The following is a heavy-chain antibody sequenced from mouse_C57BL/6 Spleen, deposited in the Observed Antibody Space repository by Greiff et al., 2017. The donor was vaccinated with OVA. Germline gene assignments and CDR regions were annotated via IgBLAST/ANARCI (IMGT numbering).Heavy chain of an antibody. V-gene: IGHV1-47*01. CDR1: GYTFTTYP. J-gene: IGHJ1*03. Sequence: VKLMESGAELVKPGASVKMSCKASGYTFTTYPIEWMKQNHGKSLEWIGNFHPYNDDTKYNEKFKGKATLTVEKSSSTVYLELSRLTSDDSAVYYCARRDSSGYWYFDVWGTGTTVTVSS. CDR2: FHPYNDDT. CDR3: ARRDSSGYWYFDV. D-gene: IGHD3-2*02.